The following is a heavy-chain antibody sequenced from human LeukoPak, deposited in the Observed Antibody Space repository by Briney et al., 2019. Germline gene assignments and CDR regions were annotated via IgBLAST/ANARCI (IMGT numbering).Heavy chain of an antibody. Sequence: ASVRVSCKASGYTFTGYYMHWVRQAPGQGLEWMGWINPNSGGTNYAQKFQGRVTMTRDTSISTAYMELSRLRSDDTAVYYCARTHYYYYGMDVWGQGTTVTVSS. CDR3: ARTHYYYYGMDV. CDR1: GYTFTGYY. V-gene: IGHV1-2*02. CDR2: INPNSGGT. J-gene: IGHJ6*02.